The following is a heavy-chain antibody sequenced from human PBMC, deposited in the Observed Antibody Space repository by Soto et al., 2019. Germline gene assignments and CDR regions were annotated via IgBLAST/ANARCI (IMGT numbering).Heavy chain of an antibody. Sequence: ASVKVSCKASGYTFTNYYMYWVRQAPGQGLEWMGVINPNGGSTSYAQKFQGRVTMTRDTSTSTVYMDLRSLRSEDKAVYYCARDRLNAAAGQESRFGYWGQGTRFTVSS. J-gene: IGHJ4*02. CDR1: GYTFTNYY. D-gene: IGHD6-13*01. CDR3: ARDRLNAAAGQESRFGY. V-gene: IGHV1-46*01. CDR2: INPNGGST.